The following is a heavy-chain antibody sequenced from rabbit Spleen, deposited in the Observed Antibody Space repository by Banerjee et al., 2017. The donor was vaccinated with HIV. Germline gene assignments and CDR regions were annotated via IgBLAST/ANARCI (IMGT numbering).Heavy chain of an antibody. D-gene: IGHD1-1*01. CDR1: GFSFSSNDY. V-gene: IGHV1S40*01. CDR2: TAGRRSAFT. CDR3: ARDLDGVIGWNFGW. Sequence: QSLEESGGGLVQPEGSLTLTCTTSGFSFSSNDYMCWVRQAPGKGLEWIACTAGRRSAFTYYANWAKGRFTISKTSSTTVTLQMTSLTAADTATYFCARDLDGVIGWNFGWWGPGTLVTVS. J-gene: IGHJ4*01.